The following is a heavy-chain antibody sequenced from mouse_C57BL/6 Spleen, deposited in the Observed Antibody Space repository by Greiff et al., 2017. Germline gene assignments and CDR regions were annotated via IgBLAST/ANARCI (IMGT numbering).Heavy chain of an antibody. J-gene: IGHJ2*01. CDR1: GYTFTSYW. D-gene: IGHD6-1*01. V-gene: IGHV1-50*01. CDR3: ARGPQGEGYFDY. CDR2: IDPSDSYT. Sequence: QVQLKQPGAELVKPGASVKLSCKASGYTFTSYWMQWVKQRPGQGLEWIGEIDPSDSYTNYNQKFKGKATLTVDTSSSTAYMQLSSLTSEDSAVYYCARGPQGEGYFDYWGQGTTLTVSS.